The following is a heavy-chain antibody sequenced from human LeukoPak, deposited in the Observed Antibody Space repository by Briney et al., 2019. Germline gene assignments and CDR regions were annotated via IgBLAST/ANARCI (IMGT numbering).Heavy chain of an antibody. CDR1: GFTFSSYW. V-gene: IGHV3-74*01. J-gene: IGHJ6*03. CDR3: IRTLIVATSPYMDV. CDR2: VNSDGTGT. D-gene: IGHD5-12*01. Sequence: GGALRLSFAASGFTFSSYWMHWGRQAPGKGLGLVSRVNSDGTGTTYADSVEGRFTISRDNAKNTVYLQMNSLRAEDTAIYYCIRTLIVATSPYMDVWGKGTTVTVSS.